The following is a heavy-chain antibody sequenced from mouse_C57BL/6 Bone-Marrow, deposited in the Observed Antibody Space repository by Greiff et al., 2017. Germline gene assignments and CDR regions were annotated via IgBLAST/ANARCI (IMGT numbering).Heavy chain of an antibody. CDR3: ARSAYYSNYPFAY. CDR2: IYPRSGNT. CDR1: GYTFTSYG. V-gene: IGHV1-81*01. Sequence: QVHVKQSGAELARPGASVKLSCKASGYTFTSYGISWVKQRTGQGLEWIGEIYPRSGNTYYNEKFKGKATLTADKSSSTAYMELRSLTSEDSAVYFCARSAYYSNYPFAYWGQGTLVTVSA. D-gene: IGHD2-5*01. J-gene: IGHJ3*01.